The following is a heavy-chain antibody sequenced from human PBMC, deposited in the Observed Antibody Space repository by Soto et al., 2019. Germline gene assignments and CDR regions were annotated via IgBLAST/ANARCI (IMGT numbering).Heavy chain of an antibody. Sequence: QAQLMQSGAEVKKPGSSMKVSCKASGGTFSGYAINWVRQAPGQGLEWMGGIIPLLGITDYGQKFQGRITFAADESTGTAYMDLRGLRSEDTAVYYCARDPRSITGATSSEDFQHWGQGTLVSVSS. CDR1: GGTFSGYA. CDR2: IIPLLGIT. D-gene: IGHD1-20*01. J-gene: IGHJ1*01. V-gene: IGHV1-69*01. CDR3: ARDPRSITGATSSEDFQH.